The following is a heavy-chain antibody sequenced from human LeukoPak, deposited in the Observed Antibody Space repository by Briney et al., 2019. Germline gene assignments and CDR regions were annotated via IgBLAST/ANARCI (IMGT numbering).Heavy chain of an antibody. CDR1: GGSFSGYY. D-gene: IGHD2-15*01. J-gene: IGHJ4*02. Sequence: SETLSLTCAVYGGSFSGYYWSWIRQPPGKGLEWIGEINHSGSTNYNPSLKSRVTISVDTSKNQFSLKLSSVTAADTAVYYCGRIPPPRSCSGGSCYSGGSYWGQGTLVTVSS. V-gene: IGHV4-34*01. CDR2: INHSGST. CDR3: GRIPPPRSCSGGSCYSGGSY.